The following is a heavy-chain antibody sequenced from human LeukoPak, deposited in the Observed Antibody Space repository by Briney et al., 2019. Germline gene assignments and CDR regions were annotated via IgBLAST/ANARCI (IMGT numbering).Heavy chain of an antibody. CDR1: GFIFSGSS. CDR2: IRFDATNK. CDR3: AKEQYPGYFDF. V-gene: IGHV3-30*02. J-gene: IGHJ4*02. Sequence: GGSLRLSCAASGFIFSGSSMHWVRQAPGKGLEWVCFIRFDATNKYYADSVKGRFTISRANSNNTLYLQLNNVRTEDTATYFCAKEQYPGYFDFWGQGTLVTVSA. D-gene: IGHD1-14*01.